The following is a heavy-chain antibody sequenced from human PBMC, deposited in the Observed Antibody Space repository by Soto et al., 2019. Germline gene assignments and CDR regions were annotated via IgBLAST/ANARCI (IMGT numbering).Heavy chain of an antibody. CDR2: ISSSSSYI. V-gene: IGHV3-21*01. CDR3: ARASSYCSGGSCYSGY. D-gene: IGHD2-15*01. Sequence: PGGSLRLSCAGSGFTFSSYSMNWVRQAPGKGLEWVSSISSSSSYIYYADSVKGRFTISRDNAKNSLYLQMNSLRAEDTAVYYCARASSYCSGGSCYSGYWGQGTLVTVSS. J-gene: IGHJ4*02. CDR1: GFTFSSYS.